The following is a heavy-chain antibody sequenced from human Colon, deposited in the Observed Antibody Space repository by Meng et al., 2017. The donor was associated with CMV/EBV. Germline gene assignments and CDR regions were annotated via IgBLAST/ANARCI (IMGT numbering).Heavy chain of an antibody. V-gene: IGHV3-48*03. J-gene: IGHJ4*02. Sequence: GESLKISCVASGFTFSNYEMNWVRQAPGKGLEWLSYISNSGYTVYYADSVKGRFTISRDNAKSTLYLEMNHLRADDTAVYYCARTNYFDTTGYYSDDYWGQGTLVTVSS. CDR3: ARTNYFDTTGYYSDDY. D-gene: IGHD3-9*01. CDR2: ISNSGYTV. CDR1: GFTFSNYE.